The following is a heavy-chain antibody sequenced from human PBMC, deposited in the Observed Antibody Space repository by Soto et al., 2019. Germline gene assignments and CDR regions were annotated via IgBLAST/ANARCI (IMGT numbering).Heavy chain of an antibody. CDR3: AREPLRFLEWLCAFDI. CDR2: TYYRSKWYN. CDR1: GDSFSSNSAS. J-gene: IGHJ3*02. D-gene: IGHD3-3*01. V-gene: IGHV6-1*01. Sequence: SQTLSLTCAISGDSFSSNSASCNWIRQSPSRGLEWLGRTYYRSKWYNDYAVSVKSRITVNPDTSKNQLSLQLNSVTPEDTAVYYCAREPLRFLEWLCAFDIWGQGTMVTVSS.